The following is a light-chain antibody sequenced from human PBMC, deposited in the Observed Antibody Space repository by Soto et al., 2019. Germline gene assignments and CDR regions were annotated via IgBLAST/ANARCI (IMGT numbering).Light chain of an antibody. CDR3: QQFDTLPYT. J-gene: IGKJ2*01. V-gene: IGKV1-33*01. CDR2: GTS. CDR1: PDITNY. Sequence: DIQMTQSPSSLSASVGDRVTITCQASPDITNYLNWYQQKPGKAPKLLIYGTSNLQTGVPSRFSGSGSGTDFTFTISNLQPEDVATYFCQQFDTLPYTFGQGTRLEIK.